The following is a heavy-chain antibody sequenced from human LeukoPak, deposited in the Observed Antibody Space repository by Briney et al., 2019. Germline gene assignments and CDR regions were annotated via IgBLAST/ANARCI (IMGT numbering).Heavy chain of an antibody. Sequence: PSETLSLTCTVSGYSISSGYYWGWIRQPPGKGLEWIGSIYHSGSTYYNPSLKSRVTISVDTSKNQFSLKLSSVTAADTAVYYCASGEMATVFMGGWGQGTLVTVSS. CDR3: ASGEMATVFMGG. D-gene: IGHD5-24*01. V-gene: IGHV4-38-2*02. J-gene: IGHJ4*02. CDR1: GYSISSGYY. CDR2: IYHSGST.